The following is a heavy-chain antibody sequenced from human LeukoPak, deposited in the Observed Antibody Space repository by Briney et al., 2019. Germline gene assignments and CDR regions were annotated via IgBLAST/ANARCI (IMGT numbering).Heavy chain of an antibody. D-gene: IGHD3-10*01. V-gene: IGHV3-30*02. CDR2: IRFDGSNK. CDR3: TGDTFGARDC. J-gene: IGHJ4*02. Sequence: GGSLRLSCAASGFAFSRYGMHWVRQAPGKGLEWVAFIRFDGSNKYLADSVKGRFTISRDNARNTLYLQMNSLRAEDTAVYFCTGDTFGARDCWGQGTLVTVSS. CDR1: GFAFSRYG.